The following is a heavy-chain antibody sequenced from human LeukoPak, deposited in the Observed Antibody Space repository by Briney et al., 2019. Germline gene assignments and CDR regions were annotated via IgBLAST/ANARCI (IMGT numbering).Heavy chain of an antibody. J-gene: IGHJ4*02. CDR2: ISSDGSST. CDR3: ARDSRGIAVAGAFDY. V-gene: IGHV3-74*01. D-gene: IGHD6-19*01. Sequence: PGGSLRLSCAASGFTFSNYWMHWVRQAPGKGLVWVSRISSDGSSTSYADSVKGRFTISRDNAKNSLYLQMNSLRAEDTAVYYCARDSRGIAVAGAFDYWGQGTLVTVSS. CDR1: GFTFSNYW.